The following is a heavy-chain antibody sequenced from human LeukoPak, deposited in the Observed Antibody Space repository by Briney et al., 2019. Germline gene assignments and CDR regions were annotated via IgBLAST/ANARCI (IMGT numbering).Heavy chain of an antibody. CDR3: AIDPNWGTHS. CDR1: GFTFSSYW. J-gene: IGHJ4*02. V-gene: IGHV3-23*01. D-gene: IGHD7-27*01. CDR2: IGNNGGGI. Sequence: GSLRLSCAASGFTFSSYWMSWVRHPPGKRLEWVSIIGNNGGGIHYADSVKGRFTISRDNFKNALYLQMNSLRVEDTAVYYCAIDPNWGTHSWGQGVLVTVSS.